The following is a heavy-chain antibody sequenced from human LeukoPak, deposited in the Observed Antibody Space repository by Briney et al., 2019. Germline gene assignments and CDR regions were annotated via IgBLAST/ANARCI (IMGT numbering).Heavy chain of an antibody. Sequence: SETLSLTCTVSGGSISSYYWSWIRQPPGKGLEWIGYIYYSGSTNYNPSLKSRVTISVDTSKNQFSLKLSSVTAADTAVYYCARKLRHLNNWFDPWGQGTLVTVSS. V-gene: IGHV4-59*01. J-gene: IGHJ5*02. CDR3: ARKLRHLNNWFDP. CDR2: IYYSGST. D-gene: IGHD3-3*01. CDR1: GGSISSYY.